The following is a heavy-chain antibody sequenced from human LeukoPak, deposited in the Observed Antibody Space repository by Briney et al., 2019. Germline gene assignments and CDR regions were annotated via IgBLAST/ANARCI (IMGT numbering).Heavy chain of an antibody. D-gene: IGHD6-19*01. V-gene: IGHV3-30-3*01. Sequence: GGSLRLSCAASGFTFSSYAVHWVRQAPGQGLEWTAFISYDGSNKYYADSVKGRFTISRDNSKNTLYLQMNSLRADDTAIYYCAKDRGSGWSFDYWGQGTLVTVPS. CDR1: GFTFSSYA. CDR2: ISYDGSNK. J-gene: IGHJ4*02. CDR3: AKDRGSGWSFDY.